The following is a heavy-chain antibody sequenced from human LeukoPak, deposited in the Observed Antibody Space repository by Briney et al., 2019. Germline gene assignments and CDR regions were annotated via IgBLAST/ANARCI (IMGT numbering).Heavy chain of an antibody. CDR2: ISGSGGST. Sequence: GGPLRLSCAASGFTFSSYAMSWVRQAPGKGLEWVSAISGSGGSTYYADSVKGRFTISRDNSKNTLYLQMNSLRAEDTAVYYCAKDRQWLVRRLDYWGQGTLVTVSS. CDR1: GFTFSSYA. D-gene: IGHD6-19*01. J-gene: IGHJ4*02. V-gene: IGHV3-23*01. CDR3: AKDRQWLVRRLDY.